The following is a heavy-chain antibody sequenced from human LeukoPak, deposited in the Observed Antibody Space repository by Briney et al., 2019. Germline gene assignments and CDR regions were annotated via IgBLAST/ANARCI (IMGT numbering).Heavy chain of an antibody. D-gene: IGHD1-14*01. CDR3: SRLFVTGVDGRGWLHS. V-gene: IGHV4-39*01. J-gene: IGHJ5*01. CDR2: INYSGST. Sequence: SETLSLTCSVSGDSISSSPEYWGWIRQPPGKGLEYIGSINYSGSTYYDPSLKGRVTISVDTSKNQFSLKVTSMTAADSAVYYCSRLFVTGVDGRGWLHSWGQGTLVTVSS. CDR1: GDSISSSPEY.